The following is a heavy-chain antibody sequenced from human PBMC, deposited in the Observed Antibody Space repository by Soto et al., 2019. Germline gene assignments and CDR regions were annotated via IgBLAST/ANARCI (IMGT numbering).Heavy chain of an antibody. CDR2: INHSGST. V-gene: IGHV4-34*09. J-gene: IGHJ4*02. D-gene: IGHD5-18*01. Sequence: SETLSLTCAVYGGSFTGYHWSWIRQPPGKGLEWIGEINHSGSTYYNPSLKSRVTISVDTSKNQFSLKLSSVTAADTAVYYCATRGYSYGYSDYWGQGTLVTVSS. CDR1: GGSFTGYH. CDR3: ATRGYSYGYSDY.